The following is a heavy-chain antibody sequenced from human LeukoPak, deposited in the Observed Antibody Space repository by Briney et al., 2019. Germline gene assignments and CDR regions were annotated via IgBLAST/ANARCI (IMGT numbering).Heavy chain of an antibody. D-gene: IGHD6-13*01. CDR1: GFTFSSYS. CDR2: ISSSSSYM. V-gene: IGHV3-21*01. CDR3: ARATSSSWYSG. J-gene: IGHJ4*02. Sequence: GGSLRLSCAASGFTFSSYSMNWVRQAPGKGLEWVSSISSSSSYMYYADSVKGRFTISRDSAKNSLYLQMNSLRAEDTAVYYCARATSSSWYSGWGQGTLVTVSS.